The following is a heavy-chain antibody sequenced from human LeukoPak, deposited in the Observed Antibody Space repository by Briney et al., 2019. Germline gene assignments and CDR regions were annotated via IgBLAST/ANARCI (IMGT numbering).Heavy chain of an antibody. D-gene: IGHD4-17*01. CDR1: GVSISPYY. J-gene: IGHJ3*02. V-gene: IGHV4-4*09. CDR2: IHTSGSN. CDR3: ARDLVTVTKGFDI. Sequence: SETLSLTCAVSGVSISPYYWAWIRQPPGKGLEWIGYIHTSGSNNQYPSLKSRVTISVDKSKNHFSLRLTSVTAADTAVYYCARDLVTVTKGFDIWGQGTTVSVSS.